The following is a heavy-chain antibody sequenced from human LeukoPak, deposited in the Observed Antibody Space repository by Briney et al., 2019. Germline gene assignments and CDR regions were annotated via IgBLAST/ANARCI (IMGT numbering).Heavy chain of an antibody. CDR2: ISTSSGYI. CDR3: ARPRGSSTVR. J-gene: IGHJ4*02. Sequence: GGSLRLSCAASGFTFSSYAMSWVRQAPGKGLEWVSSISTSSGYIYYADSVKGRFTISRDNAKNSLYLQMNSLRAEGTAVYYCARPRGSSTVRWGQGTLVTVSS. D-gene: IGHD2-2*01. CDR1: GFTFSSYA. V-gene: IGHV3-21*01.